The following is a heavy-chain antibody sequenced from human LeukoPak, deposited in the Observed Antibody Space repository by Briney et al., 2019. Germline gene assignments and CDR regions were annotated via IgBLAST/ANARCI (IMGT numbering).Heavy chain of an antibody. CDR2: IYYTGTT. CDR1: GGSISAYY. J-gene: IGHJ4*02. D-gene: IGHD3-9*01. CDR3: ARADFDWKPKSEY. Sequence: SETLSLTCTVSGGSISAYYWNWIRQPPGKGLEWIGYIYYTGTTQYNPSLKTRVTISVDTSKKQLSLQLTSLSAADTAVYYCARADFDWKPKSEYWGQGTVVTVSS. V-gene: IGHV4-59*01.